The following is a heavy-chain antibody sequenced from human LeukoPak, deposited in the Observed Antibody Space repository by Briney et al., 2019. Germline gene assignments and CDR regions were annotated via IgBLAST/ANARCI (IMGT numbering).Heavy chain of an antibody. Sequence: PSETLSPTCTVSGGSISSHYWSWVRQPPGKGLEWIGYIYYSGSTNYNPSLKSRVTISVDTSKNQFSLKLSSVTAADTAVYYCVRYCSSTTCYTRAVDYWGQGTLVTVSS. CDR1: GGSISSHY. CDR3: VRYCSSTTCYTRAVDY. CDR2: IYYSGST. D-gene: IGHD2-2*02. V-gene: IGHV4-59*08. J-gene: IGHJ4*02.